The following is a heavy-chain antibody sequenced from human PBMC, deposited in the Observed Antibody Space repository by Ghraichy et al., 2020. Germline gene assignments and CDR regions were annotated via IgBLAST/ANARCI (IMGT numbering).Heavy chain of an antibody. CDR1: GGSISSSSYY. J-gene: IGHJ4*02. Sequence: SETLSLTCTVSGGSISSSSYYWGWIRQPPGKGLEWIGSIYYSGSTYYNPSLKSRVTISVDTSKNQFSLKLSSVTAADTAVYYCARHGRVVPAAIVDYWGQGTLVTVSS. D-gene: IGHD2-2*01. CDR2: IYYSGST. CDR3: ARHGRVVPAAIVDY. V-gene: IGHV4-39*01.